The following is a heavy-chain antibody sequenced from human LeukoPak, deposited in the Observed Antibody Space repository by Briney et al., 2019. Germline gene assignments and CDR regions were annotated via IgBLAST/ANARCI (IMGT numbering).Heavy chain of an antibody. D-gene: IGHD6-19*01. V-gene: IGHV1-18*01. CDR3: AKTDRQSTLAFDI. J-gene: IGHJ3*02. Sequence: VASVKVSCKATGYTFTSYGISWVRQAPGQGLEWMGWISAYNGNTNYAQKLQGRVTMTTDTSTSTAYMELRSLRCDDTAVYFCAKTDRQSTLAFDIWGQGTMVTVSS. CDR1: GYTFTSYG. CDR2: ISAYNGNT.